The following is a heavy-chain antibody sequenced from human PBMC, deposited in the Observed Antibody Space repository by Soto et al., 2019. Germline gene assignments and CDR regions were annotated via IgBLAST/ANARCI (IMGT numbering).Heavy chain of an antibody. V-gene: IGHV3-74*01. D-gene: IGHD3-10*01. J-gene: IGHJ6*04. CDR1: GFTLSGRS. CDR3: ARGWFGPDV. Sequence: VQLEESGGGLVQPGGSLRLSCAASGFTLSGRSMHWVRQAPGKGLVYVSGIDSSGTDSSYADSVKGRFTSSRDNAKNMLFLQMNSLRVEDTAVYYCARGWFGPDVWGKGTTVTVSS. CDR2: IDSSGTDS.